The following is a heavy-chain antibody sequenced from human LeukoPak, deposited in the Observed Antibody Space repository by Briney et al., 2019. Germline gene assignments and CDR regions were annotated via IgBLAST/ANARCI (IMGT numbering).Heavy chain of an antibody. CDR2: IWFDGSNK. D-gene: IGHD3-10*01. CDR1: GFTFSSYG. CDR3: AKDRLWFGELLALDY. V-gene: IGHV3-30*02. J-gene: IGHJ4*02. Sequence: GGALRDSRVASGFTFSSYGMHWVRPAPGKGGGWVAFIWFDGSNKYSADSVKGRLTISRDNSKNTLYLQMNSLRAEDTAVYYCAKDRLWFGELLALDYWGEGTLVTVSS.